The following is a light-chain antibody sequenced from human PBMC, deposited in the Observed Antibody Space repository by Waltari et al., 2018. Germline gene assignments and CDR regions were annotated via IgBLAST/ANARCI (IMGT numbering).Light chain of an antibody. CDR1: QPITTW. CDR3: QQYSSFWT. V-gene: IGKV1-5*01. Sequence: DIQMTQSPSTLSASVGDRVTITCPASQPITTWVAWYQQKPGQAPHLLIYDASRLEFGVPTRFSGSGSGTEFTLTISSLRPDDFATYYCQQYSSFWTFGQGTKVEIK. J-gene: IGKJ1*01. CDR2: DAS.